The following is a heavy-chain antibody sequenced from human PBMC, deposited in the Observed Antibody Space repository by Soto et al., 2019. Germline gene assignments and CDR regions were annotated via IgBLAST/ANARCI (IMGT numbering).Heavy chain of an antibody. Sequence: QVQLQESGPGLVKPSETLSLTCTVSGGSISSYYWSWIRQPPGKGLEWIGYIYYSGSTNYNPSLKSRVPISVDTSKNQFSLKLSSVTAADTAVYYCARDQSITMVRGVIPKREISWFDPWGQGTLVTVSS. V-gene: IGHV4-59*01. J-gene: IGHJ5*02. CDR2: IYYSGST. CDR3: ARDQSITMVRGVIPKREISWFDP. D-gene: IGHD3-10*01. CDR1: GGSISSYY.